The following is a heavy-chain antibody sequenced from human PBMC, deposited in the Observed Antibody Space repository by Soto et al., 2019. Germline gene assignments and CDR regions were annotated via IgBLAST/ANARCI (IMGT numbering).Heavy chain of an antibody. Sequence: SETLSLTCTVSCDSLSSASYYWAWIRQPPGKVLEWIGSIFFNGGAYYTPSLESRVTISVDTSKNKLSLRLRSVTAADTAVYYCARATTTWGQGTLVTLSS. J-gene: IGHJ1*01. V-gene: IGHV4-39*07. CDR3: ARATTT. D-gene: IGHD1-1*01. CDR2: IFFNGGA. CDR1: CDSLSSASYY.